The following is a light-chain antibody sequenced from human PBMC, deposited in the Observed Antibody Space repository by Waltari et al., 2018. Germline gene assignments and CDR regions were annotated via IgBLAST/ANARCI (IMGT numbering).Light chain of an antibody. Sequence: EIVMTQSPATLSLSPGERATLSCRASQSVSSNLAWYQQKPGQAPRPLIFEASTRATGIPARFSGSGSGTEFTLTISSLQSEDFAVYFCQQYNYWRTYGQGTKVEIK. V-gene: IGKV3-15*01. CDR3: QQYNYWRT. J-gene: IGKJ1*01. CDR1: QSVSSN. CDR2: EAS.